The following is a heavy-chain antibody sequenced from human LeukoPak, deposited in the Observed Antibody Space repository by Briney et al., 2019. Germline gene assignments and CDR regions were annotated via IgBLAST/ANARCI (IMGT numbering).Heavy chain of an antibody. V-gene: IGHV3-23*01. Sequence: GGSLRLSCAASGFTFSSYAMNWVRQTPGKGLEWVAVISGSGSNKYYADSVKGRFTISRDNSKNTLYLQMNTLRAEDTAIYYCAKAGSSDWSRFDYWGQGTLVSVSS. J-gene: IGHJ4*02. CDR3: AKAGSSDWSRFDY. CDR1: GFTFSSYA. CDR2: ISGSGSNK. D-gene: IGHD6-19*01.